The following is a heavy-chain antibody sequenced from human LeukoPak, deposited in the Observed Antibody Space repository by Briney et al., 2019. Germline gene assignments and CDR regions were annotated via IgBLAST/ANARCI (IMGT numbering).Heavy chain of an antibody. J-gene: IGHJ4*02. V-gene: IGHV1-69*05. CDR2: IVPIFGTA. CDR1: GGTFSSYA. Sequence: SVKVSCKASGGTFSSYAISWVRQAPGQGLEWMGRIVPIFGTANYAQKFQGRVTITTDESTSTAYMELSSLRSEDTAVYYCARENYGSGSPFDYWGQGTLVTVSS. CDR3: ARENYGSGSPFDY. D-gene: IGHD3-10*01.